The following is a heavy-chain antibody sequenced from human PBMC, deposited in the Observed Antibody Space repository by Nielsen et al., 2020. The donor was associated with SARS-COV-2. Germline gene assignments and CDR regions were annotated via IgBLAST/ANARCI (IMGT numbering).Heavy chain of an antibody. D-gene: IGHD3-10*01. CDR2: TYYSGST. CDR3: ARIGGWFGESSYAFDI. Sequence: SETLSLTCTVSGGSISSYYWSWIRQPPGKGLEWIGYTYYSGSTNYNPSLKSRVTISVDTSKNQFSLKLSSVTAADTAVYYCARIGGWFGESSYAFDIWGQGTMVTVSS. CDR1: GGSISSYY. J-gene: IGHJ3*02. V-gene: IGHV4-59*08.